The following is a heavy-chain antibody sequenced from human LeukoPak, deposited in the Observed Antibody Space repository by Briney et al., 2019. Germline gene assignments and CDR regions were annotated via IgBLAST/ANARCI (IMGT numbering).Heavy chain of an antibody. CDR2: IYGSGST. D-gene: IGHD1-26*01. Sequence: SQTLSLTCTVSGASVTSGTFYWSWIRQPTGEGLEWIGRIYGSGSTNYNPSLKSRVTISLDGSKGQFSLKVSSVTAADTAVYYCARRPRNSGNYDGPSGLDYWGQGTLVTVSS. V-gene: IGHV4-61*02. CDR3: ARRPRNSGNYDGPSGLDY. J-gene: IGHJ4*02. CDR1: GASVTSGTFY.